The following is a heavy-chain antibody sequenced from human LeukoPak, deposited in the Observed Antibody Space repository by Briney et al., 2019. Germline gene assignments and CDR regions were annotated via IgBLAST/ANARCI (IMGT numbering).Heavy chain of an antibody. CDR2: INWNGGST. CDR3: ASHRDGYTPEYFQH. D-gene: IGHD5-24*01. CDR1: GFIFDDYG. Sequence: PGGSLRLSCAASGFIFDDYGMSWVRQAPGKGLEWVSGINWNGGSTGYADSVKGRFTISRDNAKNSPYLQMNSLRAEDTAVYYCASHRDGYTPEYFQHWGQGTLVTVSS. J-gene: IGHJ1*01. V-gene: IGHV3-20*04.